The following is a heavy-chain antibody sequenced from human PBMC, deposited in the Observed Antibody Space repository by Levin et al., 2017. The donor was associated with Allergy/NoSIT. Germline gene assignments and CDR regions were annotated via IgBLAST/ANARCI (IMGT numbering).Heavy chain of an antibody. V-gene: IGHV4-59*12. CDR2: IHNSGSS. J-gene: IGHJ5*02. CDR3: VRGSTGAYDP. D-gene: IGHD1-14*01. CDR1: GASISSSY. Sequence: KSSETLSLTCTVSGASISSSYWSWIRQPPGKGLEWIGYIHNSGSSNYNPSLKSRVTMSMDTSNNQFSLKMSSVTAADTAVYYCVRGSTGAYDPWGQGTLVTVSS.